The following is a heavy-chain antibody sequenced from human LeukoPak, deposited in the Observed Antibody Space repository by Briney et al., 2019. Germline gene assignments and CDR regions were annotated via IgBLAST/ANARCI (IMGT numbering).Heavy chain of an antibody. Sequence: GASVKVSCKASGGTFSSYAISWVRQAPGQGLEWMGRIIPILGIANYAQKFQGRVTITADKSTSTAYMELSSLRSEDTAVYYCALGYDYSYLDYWGQGTLVTVSS. CDR3: ALGYDYSYLDY. V-gene: IGHV1-69*04. CDR1: GGTFSSYA. D-gene: IGHD5-12*01. CDR2: IIPILGIA. J-gene: IGHJ4*02.